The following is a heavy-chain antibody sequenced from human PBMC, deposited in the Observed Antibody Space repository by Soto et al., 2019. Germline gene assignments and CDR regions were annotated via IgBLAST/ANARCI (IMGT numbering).Heavy chain of an antibody. D-gene: IGHD7-27*01. Sequence: QVQLVQSGAEVKKPGSSVKVSCKASGGTFSSYAISWVRQAPGQGLEWMGGIIPIFGTANYAQKFQGRVTXXAXEXXSTAYMELSSLRSEDTAVYYCARSGDWRARNGMDVWGQGTTVTVSS. CDR3: ARSGDWRARNGMDV. CDR1: GGTFSSYA. CDR2: IIPIFGTA. V-gene: IGHV1-69*12. J-gene: IGHJ6*02.